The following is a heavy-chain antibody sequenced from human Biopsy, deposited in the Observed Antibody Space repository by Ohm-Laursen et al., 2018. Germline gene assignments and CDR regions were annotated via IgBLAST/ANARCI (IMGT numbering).Heavy chain of an antibody. CDR3: TRGGYYYDSLAYYYWFDP. Sequence: ASVKVSCKASAYSFGDHRIHWVRQAPGQGLEWMGWIDPKSGDTNYAQKFQGRVTMTRDTSISTAYVDLSSLRSDDTAVYYCTRGGYYYDSLAYYYWFDPWGQGTLVTVSS. V-gene: IGHV1-2*02. CDR2: IDPKSGDT. J-gene: IGHJ5*02. D-gene: IGHD3-22*01. CDR1: AYSFGDHR.